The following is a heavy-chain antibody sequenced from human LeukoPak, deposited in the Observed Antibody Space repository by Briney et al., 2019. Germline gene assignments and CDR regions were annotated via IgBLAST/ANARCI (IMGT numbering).Heavy chain of an antibody. CDR2: IWYDGSNK. CDR3: VRETSSSAHY. CDR1: GFTFSSYG. J-gene: IGHJ4*02. V-gene: IGHV3-33*01. D-gene: IGHD6-6*01. Sequence: PGRSLRLSCAASGFTFSSYGMHWVRQAPGKGLEWVAVIWYDGSNKYYADSVKGRFTISRDNSKNTLYLQMNSLRAEDTAVYYCVRETSSSAHYWGQGTLVTVSS.